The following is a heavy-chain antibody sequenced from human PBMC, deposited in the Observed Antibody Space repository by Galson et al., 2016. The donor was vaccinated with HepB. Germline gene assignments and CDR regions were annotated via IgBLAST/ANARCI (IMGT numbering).Heavy chain of an antibody. J-gene: IGHJ4*02. CDR1: GYNFTNYW. Sequence: SGAEVKKPGESLKISCKASGYNFTNYWIGWVHQMPGKGLELMGIFYTGDSNTRYSPSFQGQVTISADKSISTAYLQWNSLKASDTAIYYCARRGDSFGATDLHYWGQGTLVIVSS. CDR2: FYTGDSNT. V-gene: IGHV5-51*07. D-gene: IGHD5-18*01. CDR3: ARRGDSFGATDLHY.